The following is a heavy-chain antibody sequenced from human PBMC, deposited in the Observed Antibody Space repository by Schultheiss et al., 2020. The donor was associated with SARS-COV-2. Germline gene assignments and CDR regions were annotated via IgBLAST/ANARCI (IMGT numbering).Heavy chain of an antibody. V-gene: IGHV1-69*06. CDR2: IIPIFGTA. CDR1: GGTFSSYA. J-gene: IGHJ5*02. D-gene: IGHD1-7*01. CDR3: ARDRGGTTDNWFDP. Sequence: SVKVSCKASGGTFSSYAISWVRQAPGQGLEWMGGIIPIFGTANYAQKFQGRVTITADKSTSTAYMELSSLRSEDTAVYYCARDRGGTTDNWFDPWGQGTLVTVSS.